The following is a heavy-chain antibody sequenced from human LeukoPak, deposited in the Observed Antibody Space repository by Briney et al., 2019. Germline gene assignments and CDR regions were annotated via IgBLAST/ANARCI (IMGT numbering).Heavy chain of an antibody. Sequence: GESLRISCKGSGSSFTSYWIGWVRQMPGKGLEWMGIIYPADSDTRYSPSFQGQVTFSADKSINTAYLQWSSLKASDTAMYYCARHVKSGYSYVQNAFDIWGQGTMVTVSS. CDR1: GSSFTSYW. J-gene: IGHJ3*02. V-gene: IGHV5-51*01. CDR3: ARHVKSGYSYVQNAFDI. CDR2: IYPADSDT. D-gene: IGHD5-18*01.